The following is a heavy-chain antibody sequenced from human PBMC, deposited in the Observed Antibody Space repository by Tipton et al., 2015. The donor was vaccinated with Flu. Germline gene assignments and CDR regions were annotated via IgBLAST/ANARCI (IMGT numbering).Heavy chain of an antibody. J-gene: IGHJ2*01. CDR1: GFTFTTCA. Sequence: SLRLSCAASGFTFTTCAMSWVRQAPGKGLEWVSAISAAGGTTYYADSVKGRFTISRDNAKNSLYLQMNSLRAEDTAVYYCARDGHVTYDLWGRGTLVTVSS. CDR2: ISAAGGTT. V-gene: IGHV3-23*01. D-gene: IGHD3-16*01. CDR3: ARDGHVTYDL.